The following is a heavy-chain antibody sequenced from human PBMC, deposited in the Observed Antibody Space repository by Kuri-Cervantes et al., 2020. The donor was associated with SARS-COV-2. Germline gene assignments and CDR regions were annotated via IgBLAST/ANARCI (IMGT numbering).Heavy chain of an antibody. CDR2: ICTSGRNT. D-gene: IGHD3-3*01. V-gene: IGHV3-23*01. J-gene: IGHJ6*02. CDR1: GFTISRNA. CDR3: AKDGGGEVWSGYIMDV. Sequence: GGTLSLSCAASGFTISRNAMSWVRQAPGKGLEWVSTICTSGRNTYYADSVKGRITISRDNSKHTLYLQMNGLTAEDTAVYHCAKDGGGEVWSGYIMDVWGQGTTVTVSS.